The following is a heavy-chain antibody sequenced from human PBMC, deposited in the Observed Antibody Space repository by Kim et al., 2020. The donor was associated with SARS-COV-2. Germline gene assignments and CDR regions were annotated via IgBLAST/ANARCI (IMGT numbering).Heavy chain of an antibody. CDR2: IYYSGST. Sequence: SETLSLTCTVSGGSISSYYWSWIRQPPGKGLEWIGYIYYSGSTNYNPSLKSRVTMSVDTSKNQFSLKLSSVTAADTAVYYCARDHREWLQYTANWYFDLWGRGTLVTGSS. D-gene: IGHD3-3*01. CDR3: ARDHREWLQYTANWYFDL. V-gene: IGHV4-59*01. CDR1: GGSISSYY. J-gene: IGHJ2*01.